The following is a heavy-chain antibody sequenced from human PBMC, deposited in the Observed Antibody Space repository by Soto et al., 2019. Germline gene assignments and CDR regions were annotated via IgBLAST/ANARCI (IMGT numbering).Heavy chain of an antibody. CDR2: IWYTGSYK. D-gene: IGHD3-22*01. CDR1: GFTFSSYA. Sequence: PGGSLRLSCAASGFTFSSYAMSWVRQAPGKGLEWVSVIWYTGSYKYYADSVKGRFTISRDNSKNTVSLQMNSLRAEDTAVYYCARDLLEDPVDYYDTNTDGFDIWGQGTRVIVSS. V-gene: IGHV3-33*08. J-gene: IGHJ3*02. CDR3: ARDLLEDPVDYYDTNTDGFDI.